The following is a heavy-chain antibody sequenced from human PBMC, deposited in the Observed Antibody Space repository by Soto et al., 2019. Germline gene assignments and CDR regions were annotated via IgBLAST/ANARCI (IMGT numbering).Heavy chain of an antibody. Sequence: SETLSLTCTVSGGSISSSSYYWGWIRQPPGKGLEWIGSIFYSGSTYYNPSLKSRVTISVDTSKNQFSLKLSSVTAADTAVYYCARGAYVLLWFGEFQYYFDYWGRGTLVT. D-gene: IGHD3-10*01. J-gene: IGHJ4*02. CDR2: IFYSGST. CDR3: ARGAYVLLWFGEFQYYFDY. CDR1: GGSISSSSYY. V-gene: IGHV4-39*07.